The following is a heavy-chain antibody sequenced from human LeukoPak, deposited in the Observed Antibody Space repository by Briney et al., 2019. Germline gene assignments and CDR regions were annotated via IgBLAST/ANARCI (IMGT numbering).Heavy chain of an antibody. CDR1: GGSISSSSYY. CDR3: ARDRGGEMATIPDY. D-gene: IGHD5-24*01. V-gene: IGHV4-39*07. J-gene: IGHJ4*02. Sequence: SETLSLTCTVSGGSISSSSYYWGWIRQPPGKGLEWIGSIYYSGSTYYNPSLKSRVTISVDTPKNQFSLKLSSVTAADTAVYYCARDRGGEMATIPDYWGQGTLVTVSS. CDR2: IYYSGST.